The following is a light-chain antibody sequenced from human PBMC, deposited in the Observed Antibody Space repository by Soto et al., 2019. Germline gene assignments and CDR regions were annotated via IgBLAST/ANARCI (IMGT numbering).Light chain of an antibody. CDR2: GNS. Sequence: HSVLTQPPSVSGAPGQRVTISCTGSSSNIGAGYDVHWYQQLPGTAPKLLIYGNSNRPSGVPDRFSGSKSGTSASLAITGLQAEDEADYYCQSYDSSLSVAVVFGGGTKLT. J-gene: IGLJ2*01. V-gene: IGLV1-40*01. CDR3: QSYDSSLSVAVV. CDR1: SSNIGAGYD.